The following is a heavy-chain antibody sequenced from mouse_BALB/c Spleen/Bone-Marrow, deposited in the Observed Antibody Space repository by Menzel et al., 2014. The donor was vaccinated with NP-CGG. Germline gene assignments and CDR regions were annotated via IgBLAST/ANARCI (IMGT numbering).Heavy chain of an antibody. CDR3: KREGDYPFAI. D-gene: IGHD2-4*01. CDR1: GYTFTSYY. Sequence: QVHVKQSGAELVKPGASVKLSCKASGYTFTSYYMYWVKQRPGQGLEWIGEINPSNGDTNFNEKFKSKATLTVDKSSSTAYMQLSSLTSDDSAVYYCKREGDYPFAIWGQGTLVTMSA. CDR2: INPSNGDT. V-gene: IGHV1S81*02. J-gene: IGHJ3*01.